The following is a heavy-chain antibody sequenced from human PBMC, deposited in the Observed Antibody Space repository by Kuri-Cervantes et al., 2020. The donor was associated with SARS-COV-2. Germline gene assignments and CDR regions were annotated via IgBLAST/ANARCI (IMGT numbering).Heavy chain of an antibody. CDR1: GYTFTSYD. D-gene: IGHD3-16*01. CDR2: MNPNSGGT. V-gene: IGHV1-2*02. Sequence: ASVKVSCKASGYTFTSYDINWVRQATGQGLEWMGWMNPNSGGTNYAQKFQGRVTMTRDTSISTAYMELSRLRSDDTAVYYCARDSPFWDYVWGKRFDPWGQGTLVTVSS. J-gene: IGHJ5*02. CDR3: ARDSPFWDYVWGKRFDP.